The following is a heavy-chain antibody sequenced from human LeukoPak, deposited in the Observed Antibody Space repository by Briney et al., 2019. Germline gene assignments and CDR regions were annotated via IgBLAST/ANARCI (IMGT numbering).Heavy chain of an antibody. CDR1: GFTFSSYA. CDR2: ISGSGGST. J-gene: IGHJ4*02. Sequence: GGSLRLSCAASGFTFSSYAMSWVRQAPGKGLEWVSAISGSGGSTYYADSVKGRFTISRDNSKNTLYLQMNSLRAEDTAVYYCVKSLEGLRFLEWLTPDYWGQGTLVTVSS. D-gene: IGHD3-3*01. V-gene: IGHV3-23*01. CDR3: VKSLEGLRFLEWLTPDY.